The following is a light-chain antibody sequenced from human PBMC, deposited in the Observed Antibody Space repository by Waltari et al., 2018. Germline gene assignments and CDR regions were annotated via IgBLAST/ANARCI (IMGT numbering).Light chain of an antibody. CDR2: DVS. CDR3: CSDAGSYNVL. CDR1: SSDGGSLYF. V-gene: IGLV2-11*01. Sequence: HSALTQPRSVSVSPGESVTISCTGTSSDGGSLYFFHWYQQPPGKVPKVMISDVSKRPTGLADRFSGSKSGNTASLTSSGLHAEDEADYYCCSDAGSYNVLIGGGTKLTVL. J-gene: IGLJ2*01.